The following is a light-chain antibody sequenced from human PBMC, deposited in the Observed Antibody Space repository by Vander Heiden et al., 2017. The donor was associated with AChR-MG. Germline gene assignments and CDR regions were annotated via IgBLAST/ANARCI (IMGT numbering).Light chain of an antibody. CDR1: STDDGGYDY. V-gene: IGLV2-14*03. J-gene: IGLJ2*01. CDR2: EVT. CDR3: ASYTSGNTLVL. Sequence: QSALTQPASVSGFPGQPHTISCTGSSTDDGGYDYVSWYQQRPGKAPRLLIFEVTKRPSGISNRFSGSKSDNTAFLTISGLQIEDEGDFYCASYTSGNTLVLFGGGTKLTVL.